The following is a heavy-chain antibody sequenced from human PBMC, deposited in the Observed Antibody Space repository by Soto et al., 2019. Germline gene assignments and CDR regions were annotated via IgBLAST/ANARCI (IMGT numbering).Heavy chain of an antibody. CDR1: GGSFNDYY. Sequence: PSETLSLTCAVYGGSFNDYYWNWIRQPPGKGLEWIGEINHGGSTNYNPSLKSRVTISVDRSKNQFSLKLSSVTAADTAVYYCARVPSPWGQGTLVTVSS. CDR2: INHGGST. V-gene: IGHV4-34*01. J-gene: IGHJ5*02. CDR3: ARVPSP.